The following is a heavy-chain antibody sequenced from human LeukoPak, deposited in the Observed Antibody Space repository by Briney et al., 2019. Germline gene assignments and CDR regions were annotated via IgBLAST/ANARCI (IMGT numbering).Heavy chain of an antibody. D-gene: IGHD3-10*01. CDR1: GGSISSHSYY. CDR2: MFYSGST. J-gene: IGHJ4*02. V-gene: IGHV4-39*01. CDR3: ARHGDYLDGSGTYYAPFDN. Sequence: PSETLSLTCTVSGGSISSHSYYWGWIRQPPGKGLEWMGSMFYSGSTNYNASLKRRVTIAVDTSKNQFSLRLSSVTAADTSMYYCARHGDYLDGSGTYYAPFDNWGQGTLVTASS.